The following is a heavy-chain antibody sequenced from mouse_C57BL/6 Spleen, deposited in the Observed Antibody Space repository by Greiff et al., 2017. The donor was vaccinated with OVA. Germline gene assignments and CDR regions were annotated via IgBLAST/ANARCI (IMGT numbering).Heavy chain of an antibody. Sequence: QVQLQQPGAELVKPGASVKMSCKASGYTFTSYWITWVKQRPGQGLEWIGDIYPGSGSTNYNEKFTSKATLTVDTSSSTAYMQLSSLTSEDSAVYYCARDLFGYDYDYWGQGTTLTVSS. CDR3: ARDLFGYDYDY. J-gene: IGHJ2*01. CDR1: GYTFTSYW. V-gene: IGHV1-55*01. CDR2: IYPGSGST. D-gene: IGHD2-4*01.